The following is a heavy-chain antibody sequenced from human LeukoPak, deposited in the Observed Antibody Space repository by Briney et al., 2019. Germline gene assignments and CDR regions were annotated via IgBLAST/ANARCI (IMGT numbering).Heavy chain of an antibody. CDR1: GFTFSSYS. CDR2: ISSSSSTI. V-gene: IGHV3-48*02. Sequence: GGSLRLSCAASGFTFSSYSMNWVRQAPGKGLEWVSYISSSSSTIYYADSVKGRFTISRDNAKNSLYLQMNSLRDEDTAVYYCARSYDYVWGSYRYSQTENHFDYWGQGTLVTVSS. CDR3: ARSYDYVWGSYRYSQTENHFDY. J-gene: IGHJ4*02. D-gene: IGHD3-16*02.